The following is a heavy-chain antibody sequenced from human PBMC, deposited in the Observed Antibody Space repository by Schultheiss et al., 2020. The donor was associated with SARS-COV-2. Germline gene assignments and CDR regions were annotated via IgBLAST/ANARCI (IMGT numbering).Heavy chain of an antibody. Sequence: GGSLRLSCAASGFTFSSYGMHWVRQAPGKGLEWVAVIWYDGSNKYYADSVKGRFTISRDNSKNTLYLQMNSLRAEDTAVYYCAKIGGDCGGDCYSHYYYYGMDVWGQGTTVTVSS. V-gene: IGHV3-33*06. CDR3: AKIGGDCGGDCYSHYYYYGMDV. D-gene: IGHD2-21*02. CDR2: IWYDGSNK. J-gene: IGHJ6*02. CDR1: GFTFSSYG.